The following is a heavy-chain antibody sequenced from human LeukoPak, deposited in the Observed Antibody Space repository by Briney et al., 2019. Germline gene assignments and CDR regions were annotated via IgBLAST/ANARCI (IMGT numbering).Heavy chain of an antibody. Sequence: GGSLRLSCAASGFTFSNYWMSWVRQAPGKGLVWVSRINSDGSSRHYADSVRGRFTISRDNAKNSLYLQMNSLRADDTAVYYCARGTITYSDYWGQGTLVTVFS. CDR2: INSDGSSR. J-gene: IGHJ4*02. D-gene: IGHD1/OR15-1a*01. CDR1: GFTFSNYW. CDR3: ARGTITYSDY. V-gene: IGHV3-74*01.